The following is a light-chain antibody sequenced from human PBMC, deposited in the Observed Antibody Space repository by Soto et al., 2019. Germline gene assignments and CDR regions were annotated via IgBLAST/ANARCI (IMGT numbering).Light chain of an antibody. CDR3: CSYAGSSTYVV. Sequence: QSVLTQPASVSGSPGQSITISCTGTSSDVGGYNYVSWYQQHPGKAPKLMIYEGSKRPSGVSNRFSGSKSGNTASLTISGLKAEDEADYYCCSYAGSSTYVVFGGGTKLTVL. CDR1: SSDVGGYNY. V-gene: IGLV2-23*01. J-gene: IGLJ2*01. CDR2: EGS.